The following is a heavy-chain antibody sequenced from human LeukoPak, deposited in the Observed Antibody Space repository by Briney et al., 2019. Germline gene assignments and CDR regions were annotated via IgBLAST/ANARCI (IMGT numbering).Heavy chain of an antibody. CDR3: AKDSAS. CDR2: ISGSGGTT. D-gene: IGHD3-10*01. J-gene: IGHJ4*02. Sequence: RGSLRLSCAASGFIFRNYDMRWVRQAPGEGLEWVASISGSGGTTYYADSVKGRFTISRDNSKNTLYLHMYSLRAEDTALYYCAKDSASWGQGTLVTVSS. V-gene: IGHV3-23*01. CDR1: GFIFRNYD.